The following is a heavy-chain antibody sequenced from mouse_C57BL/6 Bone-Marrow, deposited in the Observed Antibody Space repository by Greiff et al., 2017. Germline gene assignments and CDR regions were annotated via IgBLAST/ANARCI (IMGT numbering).Heavy chain of an antibody. J-gene: IGHJ1*03. Sequence: QVQLQQPGAELVKPGASVKLSCKASGYTFTSYWMHWVKQRPGQGLEWIGMIHPNSGSTNYNEKFKSKATLTVDKSSSTAYMQLSSLTSEDSAVYYCARDPSTMITPCWYFDVWGTGTTVTVSS. V-gene: IGHV1-64*01. CDR1: GYTFTSYW. D-gene: IGHD2-4*01. CDR2: IHPNSGST. CDR3: ARDPSTMITPCWYFDV.